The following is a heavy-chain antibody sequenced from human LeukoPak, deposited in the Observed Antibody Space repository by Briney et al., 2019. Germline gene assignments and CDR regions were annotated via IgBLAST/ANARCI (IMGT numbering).Heavy chain of an antibody. J-gene: IGHJ4*02. V-gene: IGHV3-53*05. CDR2: IYSGGST. Sequence: GGSLRLSCAASGFTVSNNYMSWVRQAPGKGLEWVSVIYSGGSTYYADSVKGRFTISRDNSRNTLHLQMSSLRVADTAVYYCARDQVELCSSGSCYVIDNWGPGTLVAVSS. D-gene: IGHD2-15*01. CDR1: GFTVSNNY. CDR3: ARDQVELCSSGSCYVIDN.